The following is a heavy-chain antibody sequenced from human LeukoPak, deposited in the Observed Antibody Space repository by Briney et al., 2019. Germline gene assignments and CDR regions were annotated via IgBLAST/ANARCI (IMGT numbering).Heavy chain of an antibody. Sequence: PGGSLRLSCAASGFTFSSYEMNWVRQAPGKGLEGVSYISSSGSIRYYADSVKGRFTISRDNAKNSLYLQMSSLRAEDTAVYYCASLPDTPMEDFDYWGQGNLVTVSS. D-gene: IGHD5-18*01. V-gene: IGHV3-48*03. J-gene: IGHJ4*02. CDR3: ASLPDTPMEDFDY. CDR2: ISSSGSIR. CDR1: GFTFSSYE.